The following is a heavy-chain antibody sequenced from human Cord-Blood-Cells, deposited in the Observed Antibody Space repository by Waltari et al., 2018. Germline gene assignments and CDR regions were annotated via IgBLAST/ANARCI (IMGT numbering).Heavy chain of an antibody. D-gene: IGHD4-17*01. V-gene: IGHV4-59*08. CDR1: GGSISSYY. Sequence: QVQLQESGPGLVKPSENLSLTCTVSGGSISSYYWSWIRQPPGKGLEWIGYIYYSGSTNYNPSLKSRVTISVDTSKNQFSLKLSSVTAADTAVYYCARRKRSFDYWGQGTLVTVSS. J-gene: IGHJ4*02. CDR3: ARRKRSFDY. CDR2: IYYSGST.